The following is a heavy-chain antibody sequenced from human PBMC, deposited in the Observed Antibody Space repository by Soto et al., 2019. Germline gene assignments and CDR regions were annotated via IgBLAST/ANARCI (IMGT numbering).Heavy chain of an antibody. Sequence: QVQVVQSGAEVTKPGASVKVSCKASGYTFTGYHMHWVRQAHGQGLEWMGWINRDSGGTKYSQKFQGRVTMTRDTPMITAYMELSRLRYDDTAVYFCARAGGSDYVKGMDVWGQGTTVTVSS. V-gene: IGHV1-2*02. CDR1: GYTFTGYH. CDR2: INRDSGGT. D-gene: IGHD3-16*01. J-gene: IGHJ6*02. CDR3: ARAGGSDYVKGMDV.